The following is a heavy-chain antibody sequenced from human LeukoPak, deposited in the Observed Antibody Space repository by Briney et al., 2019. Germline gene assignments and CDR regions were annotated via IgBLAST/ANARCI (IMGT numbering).Heavy chain of an antibody. CDR2: INWNGGST. D-gene: IGHD4-11*01. V-gene: IGHV3-20*04. CDR1: GFTFDDYG. Sequence: GGSLRLSCAASGFTFDDYGMSWVRQAPGKGLEGVSGINWNGGSTGYADSVKGRFTISRDNAKNSLYLQMNSLRAEDTALYYCARMTTVTTVIHYYYYMDVWGKGTTVTVSS. CDR3: ARMTTVTTVIHYYYYMDV. J-gene: IGHJ6*03.